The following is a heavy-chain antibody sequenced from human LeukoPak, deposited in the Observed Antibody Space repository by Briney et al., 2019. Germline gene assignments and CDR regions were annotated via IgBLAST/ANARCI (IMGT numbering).Heavy chain of an antibody. D-gene: IGHD3-16*01. CDR1: GFMFDDFG. Sequence: GGSLRLSCAASGFMFDDFGMSWVRQAPGRGLEWVAGINWNGGSTTYADSVKGRFTISRDNAKNSLSLEMHSLRAEDTAFYYCARRMGAYYYMDVWGTGTTVTVSS. CDR2: INWNGGST. V-gene: IGHV3-20*04. J-gene: IGHJ6*03. CDR3: ARRMGAYYYMDV.